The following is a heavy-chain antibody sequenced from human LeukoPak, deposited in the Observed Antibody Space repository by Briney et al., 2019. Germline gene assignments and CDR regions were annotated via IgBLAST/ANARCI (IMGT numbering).Heavy chain of an antibody. CDR2: ISYDGSYK. D-gene: IGHD6-13*01. J-gene: IGHJ4*02. V-gene: IGHV3-30*18. CDR1: GFTFSSYG. Sequence: GGSLRLSCAASGFTFSSYGMHWVRQAPDKGLEWVAVISYDGSYKFYADSVKGRFTISRDNSKSTLYLQMNSLRAEDTAVYYCAKDRYSGLNTIDYWGQGTLVTVSS. CDR3: AKDRYSGLNTIDY.